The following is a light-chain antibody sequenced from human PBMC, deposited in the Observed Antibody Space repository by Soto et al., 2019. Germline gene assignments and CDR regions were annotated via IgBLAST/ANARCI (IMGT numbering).Light chain of an antibody. CDR3: QQRSSWPLP. J-gene: IGKJ4*01. CDR2: DAF. V-gene: IGKV3-11*01. CDR1: QSVGSY. Sequence: EIVLTQSPATLSLSPGERATLSCRASQSVGSYFAWYQQKPGQAPRLLIYDAFSRAAGIPARFSGSGSGTHFTLHISSLEPEAFAVYFCQQRSSWPLPFGEGTMVESK.